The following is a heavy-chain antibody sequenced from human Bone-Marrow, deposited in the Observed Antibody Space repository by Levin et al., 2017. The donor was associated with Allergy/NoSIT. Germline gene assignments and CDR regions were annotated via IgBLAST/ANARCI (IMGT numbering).Heavy chain of an antibody. V-gene: IGHV1-69*13. J-gene: IGHJ4*02. CDR3: ARAPVGEYYFDY. CDR2: IIPIFGTA. CDR1: GGTFSSYA. Sequence: ASVKVSCKASGGTFSSYAISWVRQAPGQGLEWMGGIIPIFGTANYAQKFQGRVTITADESTSTAYMELSSLRSEDTAVYYCARAPVGEYYFDYWGQGTLVTVSS.